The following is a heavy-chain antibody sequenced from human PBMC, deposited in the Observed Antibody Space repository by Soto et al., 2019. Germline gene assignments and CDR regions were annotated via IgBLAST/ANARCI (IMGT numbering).Heavy chain of an antibody. CDR3: ARAPAGYNWFDH. J-gene: IGHJ5*02. CDR1: GGSFSGYY. CDR2: INHSGST. V-gene: IGHV4-34*01. D-gene: IGHD3-10*01. Sequence: SETLSLTCAVYGGSFSGYYWSWIRQPPGKGLEWIGEINHSGSTNYNPSLKSRVTISVDTSKNQFSLKLSSVTAADTAVYYCARAPAGYNWFDHWGQGTLVTVSS.